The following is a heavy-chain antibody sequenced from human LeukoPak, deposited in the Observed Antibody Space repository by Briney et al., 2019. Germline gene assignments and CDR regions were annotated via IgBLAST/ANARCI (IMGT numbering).Heavy chain of an antibody. J-gene: IGHJ4*02. CDR1: GLTFSNYV. CDR3: GKDGGTSAPC. D-gene: IGHD1/OR15-1a*01. CDR2: ITASGGGP. Sequence: PGGSLRLSCAASGLTFSNYVMSWVRQAPGTGLEWVSGITASGGGPSSADSVKGRFTNSRDNSKNMVYLQMHSLRDDDTAVYYCGKDGGTSAPCWGQGTLVTVSS. V-gene: IGHV3-23*01.